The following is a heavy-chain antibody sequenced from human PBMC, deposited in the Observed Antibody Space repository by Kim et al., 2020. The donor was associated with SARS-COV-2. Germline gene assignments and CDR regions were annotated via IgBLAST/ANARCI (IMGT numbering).Heavy chain of an antibody. J-gene: IGHJ4*02. Sequence: KLQGRVTMTTDTSTSTAYMELRSLRSDDTAVYYCARDLCHEEDTAMVFDYWGQGTLVTVSS. D-gene: IGHD5-18*01. V-gene: IGHV1-18*01. CDR3: ARDLCHEEDTAMVFDY.